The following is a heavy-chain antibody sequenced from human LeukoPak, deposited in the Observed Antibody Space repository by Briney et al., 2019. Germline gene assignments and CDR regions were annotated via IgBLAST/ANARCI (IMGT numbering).Heavy chain of an antibody. Sequence: PSETLSLTCTVSGGSITSYYWGWIRQPPGKGLEWIAYIFYSGNTNYNPSLKSRVTISLDTSKNQFSLKLSSVTAADTAVYYCARGRFSYGYNFDYWGQGTLVTVSS. D-gene: IGHD5-18*01. CDR2: IFYSGNT. J-gene: IGHJ4*02. V-gene: IGHV4-59*01. CDR1: GGSITSYY. CDR3: ARGRFSYGYNFDY.